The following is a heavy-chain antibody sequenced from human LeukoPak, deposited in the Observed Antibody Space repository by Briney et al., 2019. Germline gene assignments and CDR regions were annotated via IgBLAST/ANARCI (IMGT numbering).Heavy chain of an antibody. CDR1: ARSFSGYY. V-gene: IGHV4-34*01. CDR2: IHHRGSN. D-gene: IGHD5-24*01. Sequence: SETLSLTCAVYARSFSGYYWSWIRQPAGKGLEWIGEIHHRGSNNYNPCLKSRVPISVDTSKNQFSQKLSSVTAADTAGYYSARCEGWFDYWGQGTLVTVSS. J-gene: IGHJ4*02. CDR3: ARCEGWFDY.